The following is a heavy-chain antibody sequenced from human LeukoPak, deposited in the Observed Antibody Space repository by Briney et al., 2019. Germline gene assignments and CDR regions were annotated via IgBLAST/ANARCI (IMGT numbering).Heavy chain of an antibody. CDR2: ISGSGGST. Sequence: GGSLRLSCAASGFTFGTYDMNWVRQAPGKGLEWVSSISGSGGSTYYADSVKGRFTISRDNSKNTLYLQMNSLRAEDTAVYYCAKDESPSMIVVVNYGMDVWGQGTTVTVSS. J-gene: IGHJ6*02. D-gene: IGHD3-22*01. CDR3: AKDESPSMIVVVNYGMDV. CDR1: GFTFGTYD. V-gene: IGHV3-23*01.